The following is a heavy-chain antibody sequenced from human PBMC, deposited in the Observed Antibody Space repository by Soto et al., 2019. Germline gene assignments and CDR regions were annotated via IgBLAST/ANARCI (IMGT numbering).Heavy chain of an antibody. J-gene: IGHJ3*02. CDR3: ANRLYASSDDAFDI. D-gene: IGHD6-6*01. V-gene: IGHV2-5*02. CDR2: IYWDEEK. Sequence: QITLKESGPTLVKPTQTLTLTCTFSGFSLTTSGVGVGWIRQPPGKALEWLALIYWDEEKRYSPSLQSRLTITKNTSKNQVDLTVTNMTPADTGTYYCANRLYASSDDAFDIWGQGTMVYVSS. CDR1: GFSLTTSGVG.